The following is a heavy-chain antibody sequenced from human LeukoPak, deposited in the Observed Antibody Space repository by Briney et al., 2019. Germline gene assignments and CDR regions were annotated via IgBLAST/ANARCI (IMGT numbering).Heavy chain of an antibody. J-gene: IGHJ4*02. V-gene: IGHV4-39*01. CDR1: GGSISSSSYY. D-gene: IGHD1-26*01. CDR2: IYYSGCT. Sequence: SETLSLTCTVSGGSISSSSYYWGWIRQPPGEGLEWIGSIYYSGCTYYNQSRKSRASISVDTSKNQFSLKLSSVTAADTDVYYCARGASYYFDYWGQGTLVTDSS. CDR3: ARGASYYFDY.